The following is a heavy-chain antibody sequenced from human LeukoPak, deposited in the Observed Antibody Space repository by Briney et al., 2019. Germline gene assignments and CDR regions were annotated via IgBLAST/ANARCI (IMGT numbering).Heavy chain of an antibody. Sequence: GGSLRLSCAASGFTFSSYSMSWVRQAPGKGLEWVSYISGSTSTIYYVDSVKGRFTISRDNAKNSLYLQMNSLRAEDTAVYYCARSATYAYWDYWGQGTLVTVSS. CDR2: ISGSTSTI. CDR1: GFTFSSYS. CDR3: ARSATYAYWDY. J-gene: IGHJ4*02. D-gene: IGHD2-8*02. V-gene: IGHV3-48*04.